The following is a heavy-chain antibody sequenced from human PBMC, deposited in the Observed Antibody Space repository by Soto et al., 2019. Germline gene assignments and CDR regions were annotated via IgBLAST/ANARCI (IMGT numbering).Heavy chain of an antibody. J-gene: IGHJ2*01. V-gene: IGHV3-30-3*01. Sequence: NVLERVAVISYDGSNKYYADSVQGRFTISRDNSKNTLYLQRTSLSVEETAVYYCARDEGPFFFFQAEDGIRDVRSVSAFLLNRSSDL. D-gene: IGHD3-10*02. CDR3: ARDEGPFFFFQAEDGIRDVRSVSAFLLNRSSDL. CDR2: ISYDGSNK.